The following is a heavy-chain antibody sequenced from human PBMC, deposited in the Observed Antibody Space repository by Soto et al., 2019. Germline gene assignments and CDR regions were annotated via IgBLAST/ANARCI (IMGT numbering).Heavy chain of an antibody. D-gene: IGHD6-6*01. CDR2: MNPNSGNT. CDR3: ARGWRQQLVRRGYYYGMDV. Sequence: QVQLVQSGAEVKKPGASVKVSCKASGYTFTSYDINWVRQATGQGLEWMGWMNPNSGNTGYAQKFQGRVTMTRNTSISTAYMELSSLRSEDTAVYYCARGWRQQLVRRGYYYGMDVWGQGTTVTVSS. CDR1: GYTFTSYD. V-gene: IGHV1-8*01. J-gene: IGHJ6*02.